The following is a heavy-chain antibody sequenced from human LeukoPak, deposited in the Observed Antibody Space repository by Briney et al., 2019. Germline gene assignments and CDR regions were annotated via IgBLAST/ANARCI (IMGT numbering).Heavy chain of an antibody. J-gene: IGHJ4*02. CDR1: GFTFSNYA. CDR2: ISYDGGNK. V-gene: IGHV3-30-3*01. Sequence: PGRSLRLSCAASGFTFSNYAMHWVRQAPGKGLEWVALISYDGGNKYYADSVKGRFTISRDNSKNTLFLQMNSLRAEDTAVYYCARDRLSHYYDSSGAAASDYWGQGTLVTVSS. CDR3: ARDRLSHYYDSSGAAASDY. D-gene: IGHD3-22*01.